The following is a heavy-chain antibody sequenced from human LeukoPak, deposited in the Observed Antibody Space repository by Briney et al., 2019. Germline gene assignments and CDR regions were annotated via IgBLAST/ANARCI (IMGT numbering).Heavy chain of an antibody. CDR1: NYSINSGYY. V-gene: IGHV4-38-2*02. CDR2: IFHSGST. J-gene: IGHJ4*02. D-gene: IGHD5-18*01. Sequence: SETLSLTCTVSNYSINSGYYWGWIRQPPGKGLEWIGSIFHSGSTYYNPSLKSRVTISIDTSKNQFSLKLSSVTAADTAVYYCARHHTAGAYDYWGQGTLVTVSS. CDR3: ARHHTAGAYDY.